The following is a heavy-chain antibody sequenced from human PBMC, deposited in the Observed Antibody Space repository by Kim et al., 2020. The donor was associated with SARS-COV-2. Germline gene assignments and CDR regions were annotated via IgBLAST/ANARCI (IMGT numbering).Heavy chain of an antibody. J-gene: IGHJ6*02. CDR3: ARDRGSAGYYGMDV. V-gene: IGHV1-2*02. Sequence: ASVKVSCKASGYTFTGYYMHWVRQAPGQGLEWMGWINSNSGGTNYAQKFQGRVTMTRDTSISTAYMELSRLRSDDTAVYYCARDRGSAGYYGMDVWGQGTTVTVSS. D-gene: IGHD3-10*01. CDR2: INSNSGGT. CDR1: GYTFTGYY.